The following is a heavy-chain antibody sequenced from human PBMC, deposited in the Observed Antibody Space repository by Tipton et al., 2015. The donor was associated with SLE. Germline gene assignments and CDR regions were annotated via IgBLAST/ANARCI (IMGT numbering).Heavy chain of an antibody. J-gene: IGHJ6*02. CDR2: MSSDGSTM. V-gene: IGHV3-11*04. Sequence: SLRLSCAASGFTLNDFHFSWIRQAPGKGLEWVSYMSSDGSTMYYAASVKGRFTMSRDNARNSLFLQLGSLRADDTAVYYCARHYYGSGSHWDFYYYYGLDVWGRGTTVTVSS. D-gene: IGHD3-10*01. CDR1: GFTLNDFH. CDR3: ARHYYGSGSHWDFYYYYGLDV.